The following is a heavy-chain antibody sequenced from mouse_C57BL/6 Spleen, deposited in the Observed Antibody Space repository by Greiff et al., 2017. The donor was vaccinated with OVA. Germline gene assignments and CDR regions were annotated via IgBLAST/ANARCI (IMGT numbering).Heavy chain of an antibody. CDR2: ISSGSSTI. J-gene: IGHJ4*01. Sequence: EVQLVESGGGLVKPGGSLKLSCAASGFTFSDYGMHWVRQAPEKGLEWVAYISSGSSTIYYADTVKGRITNSRDNAKNTLFLQMTSLRYEDTAMYYFSRQGLEHDMDYWGQGTSVTVSS. CDR3: SRQGLEHDMDY. V-gene: IGHV5-17*01. CDR1: GFTFSDYG.